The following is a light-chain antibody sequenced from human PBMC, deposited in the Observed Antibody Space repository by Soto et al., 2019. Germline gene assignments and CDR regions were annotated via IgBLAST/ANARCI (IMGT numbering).Light chain of an antibody. CDR3: QQYNTYST. V-gene: IGKV1-5*01. J-gene: IGKJ5*01. CDR1: QSISRW. Sequence: DIQMTQSPSTLSASVAYRFTITCRASQSISRWLAWYQQKPGKAPKALIYDASTLRSGVPSRFSGGGSGTEFTLTISSLQPDDFATYYCQQYNTYSTFGQGTRLEIK. CDR2: DAS.